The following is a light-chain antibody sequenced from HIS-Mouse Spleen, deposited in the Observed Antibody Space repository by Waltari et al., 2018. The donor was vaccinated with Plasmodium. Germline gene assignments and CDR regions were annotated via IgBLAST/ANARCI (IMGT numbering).Light chain of an antibody. CDR3: QQYDNLPHT. V-gene: IGKV1-33*01. J-gene: IGKJ2*01. CDR1: LDISNY. CDR2: DAA. Sequence: DIQMTQSPSSLSASVGDRVTITCQASLDISNYLNWYQQKPGKAPKLLIYDAANLETGVPSRFSGSGSGTDFTFTISSLHPEDIATYYCQQYDNLPHTFGQGTKLEIK.